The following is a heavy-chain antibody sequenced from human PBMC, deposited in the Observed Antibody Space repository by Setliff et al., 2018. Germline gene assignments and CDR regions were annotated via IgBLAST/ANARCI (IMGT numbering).Heavy chain of an antibody. J-gene: IGHJ4*02. CDR3: ARGRNIEARLLDS. CDR1: GGTFSDYY. Sequence: SETLSLTCAAYGGTFSDYYWTWIRQPPGKGLEWVGEINHRGSTNYNPSLKSRVTISIDTSKDQFSLKLISMTAADTAVYYCARGRNIEARLLDSWGQGNLVTVSS. D-gene: IGHD6-6*01. V-gene: IGHV4-34*01. CDR2: INHRGST.